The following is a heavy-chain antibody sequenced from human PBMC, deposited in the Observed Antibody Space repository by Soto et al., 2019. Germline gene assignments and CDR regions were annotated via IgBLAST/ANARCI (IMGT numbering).Heavy chain of an antibody. J-gene: IGHJ4*02. Sequence: TLSLTCTVSGGSLSSCRYYWSWIRQHPGKGLEWIGYIYYSGSTYYNPSLKSRVTISVDTSKNQFSLKLSSVTAADTAVYYCARSRSGIGELLQTALDYWGQGTLVTVSS. D-gene: IGHD3-10*01. CDR2: IYYSGST. V-gene: IGHV4-31*03. CDR1: GGSLSSCRYY. CDR3: ARSRSGIGELLQTALDY.